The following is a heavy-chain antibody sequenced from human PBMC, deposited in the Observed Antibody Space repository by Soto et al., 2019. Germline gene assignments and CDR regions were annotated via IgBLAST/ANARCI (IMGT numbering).Heavy chain of an antibody. CDR1: GFSLSNARMG. CDR3: ARMRAYYYSSSGYYPTYYFDY. J-gene: IGHJ4*02. Sequence: QVTLKESGPVLVKPTETLTLTCTVSGFSLSNARMGVSWFRQPPGKALEWLAHIFSNDEKSYTTSLKSRLTISKDTSKSQEVLTMNNMDPVDTATYYCARMRAYYYSSSGYYPTYYFDYWGQGTLVTVSS. V-gene: IGHV2-26*01. D-gene: IGHD3-22*01. CDR2: IFSNDEK.